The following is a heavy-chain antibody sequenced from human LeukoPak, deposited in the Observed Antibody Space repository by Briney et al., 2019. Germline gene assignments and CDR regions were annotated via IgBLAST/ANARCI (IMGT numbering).Heavy chain of an antibody. Sequence: SETLSLTCTVSGGSISIYYWSWIRQPPGKGLEWIGYIYYSGSTNHNPSLKSRVPISVDTSKNQFSLKLSSVTAADTAVYYCARGVYIAAAQYGYWGQGTLVTVSS. V-gene: IGHV4-59*01. J-gene: IGHJ4*02. CDR2: IYYSGST. CDR1: GGSISIYY. D-gene: IGHD6-13*01. CDR3: ARGVYIAAAQYGY.